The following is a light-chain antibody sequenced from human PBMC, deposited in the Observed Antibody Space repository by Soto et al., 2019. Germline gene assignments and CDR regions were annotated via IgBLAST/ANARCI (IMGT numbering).Light chain of an antibody. CDR1: QTISSW. J-gene: IGKJ1*01. Sequence: DIQMTQSPSTLSVSVGDRVTITCRASQTISSWLAWYQQKPGKAPKLLIYKASTLKSGVPSRFSGSGSGTEFTLTISSLQPDEFATYYCQHYNSYSEAFGQGTKVELK. V-gene: IGKV1-5*03. CDR3: QHYNSYSEA. CDR2: KAS.